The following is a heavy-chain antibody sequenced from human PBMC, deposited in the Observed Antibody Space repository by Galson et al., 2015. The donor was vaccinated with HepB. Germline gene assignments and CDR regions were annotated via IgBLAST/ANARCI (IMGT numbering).Heavy chain of an antibody. CDR2: TYYKSKWHN. J-gene: IGHJ5*02. CDR1: GDSVSSYKAA. V-gene: IGHV6-1*01. D-gene: IGHD6-19*01. Sequence: CAISGDSVSSYKAAWNWIRQSPSRGLEWLGRTYYKSKWHNVYAESVKSRITISPDTSKNQFSLQLNSVTREDTAVYYYARETRKWLAPEPLGWFDPWGHGTLVTVAS. CDR3: ARETRKWLAPEPLGWFDP.